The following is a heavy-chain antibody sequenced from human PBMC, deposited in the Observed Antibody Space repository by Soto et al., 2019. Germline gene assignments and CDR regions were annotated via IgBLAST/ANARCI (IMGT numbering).Heavy chain of an antibody. CDR2: ISYDGSNK. CDR1: GFTFSSYG. CDR3: AKDWRWIQLWSTRAGGMDV. Sequence: PGGSLRLSCAASGFTFSSYGMHWVRQAPGKGLEWVAVISYDGSNKYYADSVKGRFTISRDNSKNTLYLQMNSLRAEDTAVYYCAKDWRWIQLWSTRAGGMDVWGQGTTVTVSS. D-gene: IGHD5-18*01. J-gene: IGHJ6*02. V-gene: IGHV3-30*18.